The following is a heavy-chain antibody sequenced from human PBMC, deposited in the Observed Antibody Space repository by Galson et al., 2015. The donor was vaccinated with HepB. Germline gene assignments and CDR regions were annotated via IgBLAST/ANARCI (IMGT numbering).Heavy chain of an antibody. CDR3: TRVPPDLLGELDY. D-gene: IGHD3-16*01. V-gene: IGHV3-49*04. CDR2: IRSKAYGGTT. Sequence: SLRLSCAASGFTFGDYAMSWVRQAPGKGLEWVGFIRSKAYGGTTEYAASVKGRFTISRDDSKSIAYLQMNSLKTEDTAVYYCTRVPPDLLGELDYWGQGTLVTVSS. CDR1: GFTFGDYA. J-gene: IGHJ4*02.